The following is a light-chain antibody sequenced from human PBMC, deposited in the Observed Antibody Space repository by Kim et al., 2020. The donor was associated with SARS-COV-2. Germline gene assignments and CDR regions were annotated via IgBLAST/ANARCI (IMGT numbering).Light chain of an antibody. Sequence: EIVLTQSPGTLSLSPGERATLSCRASQSLNNNYLAWYQQKPGQAPRLLIYGVSNRATDIPDRFSGSGSGTDFTLTINRLEPDDFAVYYCQYYGRSLYTFGPGTKLEI. CDR2: GVS. CDR3: QYYGRSLYT. J-gene: IGKJ2*01. CDR1: QSLNNNY. V-gene: IGKV3-20*01.